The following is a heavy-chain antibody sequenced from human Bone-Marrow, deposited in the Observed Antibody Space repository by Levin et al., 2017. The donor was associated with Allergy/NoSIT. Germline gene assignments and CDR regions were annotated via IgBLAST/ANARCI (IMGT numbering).Heavy chain of an antibody. CDR3: ARGRRTTFPFDYYYGMDV. CDR1: GFTFSSYW. CDR2: IKQDGSEK. Sequence: GESLKISCAASGFTFSSYWMSWVRQAPGKGLEWVANIKQDGSEKYYVDSVKGRFTISRDNAKNSLYLQMNSLRAEDTAVYYCARGRRTTFPFDYYYGMDVWGQGTTVTVSS. D-gene: IGHD1-7*01. V-gene: IGHV3-7*04. J-gene: IGHJ6*02.